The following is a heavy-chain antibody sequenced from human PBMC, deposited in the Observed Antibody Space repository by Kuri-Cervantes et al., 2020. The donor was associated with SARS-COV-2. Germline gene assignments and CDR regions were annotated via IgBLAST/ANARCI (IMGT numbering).Heavy chain of an antibody. CDR1: GFNFSSYA. CDR3: AQDVSSSWPGSNYYGMDV. V-gene: IGHV3-30-3*02. Sequence: GESLKISCAAFGFNFSSYAMHWVRQAPGKGLKWVAVISYDGSNKYYADSVKGRFTISRDNSKNTLYLQMNSLRAEDTAVYYCAQDVSSSWPGSNYYGMDVWGQGTTVTVSS. CDR2: ISYDGSNK. J-gene: IGHJ6*02. D-gene: IGHD6-13*01.